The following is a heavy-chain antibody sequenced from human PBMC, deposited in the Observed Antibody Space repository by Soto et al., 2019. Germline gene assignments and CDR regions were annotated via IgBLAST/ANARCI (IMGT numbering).Heavy chain of an antibody. CDR1: GGSISSYY. V-gene: IGHV4-59*08. D-gene: IGHD2-8*01. Sequence: PSETLALTCTVSGGSISSYYWSWIRQPPGKGLEWIGYIYYSGSTNYNPSLKSRVTISVDTSKNQFSLKLSSVTAADTAVYYCARHGGRMDAIWDGYYYYLDVWGKGTTVXVSS. CDR2: IYYSGST. CDR3: ARHGGRMDAIWDGYYYYLDV. J-gene: IGHJ6*03.